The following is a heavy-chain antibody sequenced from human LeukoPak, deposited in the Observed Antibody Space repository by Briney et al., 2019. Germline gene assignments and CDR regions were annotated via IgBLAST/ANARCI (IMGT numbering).Heavy chain of an antibody. V-gene: IGHV3-48*01. Sequence: GGSLRLSCAASGFTFSSYSMNWVRQAPGKGLEWVSYISSSSSTIYYADSVKGRFTISRDNAKNSLYLQMNSLRAEDTAVYYCATDLAMVRGVIGGDYWGQGTLVTVSS. D-gene: IGHD3-10*01. CDR3: ATDLAMVRGVIGGDY. CDR1: GFTFSSYS. J-gene: IGHJ4*02. CDR2: ISSSSSTI.